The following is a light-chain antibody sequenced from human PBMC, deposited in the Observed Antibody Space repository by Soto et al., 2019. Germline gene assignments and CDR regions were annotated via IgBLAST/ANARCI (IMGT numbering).Light chain of an antibody. V-gene: IGLV1-44*01. Sequence: QSVLTQPPSASGTPGQRVTISCSGSSSNIGTNTVNWYLQLPVTAPKLLMYNNNKRPSGVPERFSGSKSGTSASLTIGGRKSEYEADYYLAAWDDSLDGFYVFGSGTKLTVL. CDR3: AAWDDSLDGFYV. J-gene: IGLJ1*01. CDR1: SSNIGTNT. CDR2: NNN.